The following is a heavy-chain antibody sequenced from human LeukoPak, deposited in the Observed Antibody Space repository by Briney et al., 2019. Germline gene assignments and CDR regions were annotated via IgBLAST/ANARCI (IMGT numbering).Heavy chain of an antibody. V-gene: IGHV4-59*01. J-gene: IGHJ5*02. D-gene: IGHD3-10*01. Sequence: PSETLSLTCTVSGGSISPYYWSWIRQPPGKGLEWIGYIYYSGTANYNPSLKSRVTISVDTSKNQFSLKLNSVTAADTAVYYCARVDYGSGSYRFDPWGQGTLVTVSS. CDR2: IYYSGTA. CDR1: GGSISPYY. CDR3: ARVDYGSGSYRFDP.